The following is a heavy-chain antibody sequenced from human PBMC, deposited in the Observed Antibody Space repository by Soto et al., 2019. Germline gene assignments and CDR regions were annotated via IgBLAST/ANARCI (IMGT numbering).Heavy chain of an antibody. Sequence: ASVKVSCKASGYSFKDHYMHWVRQAPGRGLEWVGIINPSGEHTNYSPKFQGRVTITRDTSASTAYMELSSLRSEDTAVYYCVRRHVSATGIDWFDPWGQGTLVTVSS. CDR2: INPSGEHT. V-gene: IGHV1-46*02. CDR3: VRRHVSATGIDWFDP. CDR1: GYSFKDHY. D-gene: IGHD6-13*01. J-gene: IGHJ5*02.